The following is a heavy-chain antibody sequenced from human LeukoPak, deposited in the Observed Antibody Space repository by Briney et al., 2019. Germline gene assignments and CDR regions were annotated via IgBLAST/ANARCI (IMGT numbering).Heavy chain of an antibody. CDR3: ARRATIFGVVTPVHYYMDV. CDR1: GGSISSGGYY. J-gene: IGHJ6*03. CDR2: IYHSGST. Sequence: SETLSLTCTVSGGSISSGGYYWSWIRQPPGKGLEWIGYIYHSGSTYYNPSLKNRVTISVDRSKNQFSLKLSSVTAADTAVYYCARRATIFGVVTPVHYYMDVWGKGTTVTVSS. V-gene: IGHV4-30-2*01. D-gene: IGHD3-3*01.